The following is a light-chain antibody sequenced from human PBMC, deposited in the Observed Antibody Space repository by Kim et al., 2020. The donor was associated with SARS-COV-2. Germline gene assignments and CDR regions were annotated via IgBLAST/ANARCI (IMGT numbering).Light chain of an antibody. CDR2: GAS. CDR3: QQYGGAPRT. CDR1: QRLSSAY. J-gene: IGKJ1*01. V-gene: IGKV3-20*01. Sequence: SPGERATLSCRASQRLSSAYIAWYQQKPGQAPRLLVFGASGRATGIPDRFSGSGSGTDFTLSISRLEPEDFAVYYCQQYGGAPRTFGQGTKVDIK.